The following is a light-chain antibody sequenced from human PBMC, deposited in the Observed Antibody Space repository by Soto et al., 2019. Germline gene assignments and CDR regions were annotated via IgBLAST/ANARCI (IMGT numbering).Light chain of an antibody. V-gene: IGLV2-8*01. Sequence: QSALTQPPSASGSPGQSVTISCTGTSSDVGAYKYVSWYQQYPGKAAKLMIYEVSKGPSGVPDRFSGSKSGNTASLTVSGLQAEDEAGYYCTSYAGSNIWVFGGGTKLTVL. CDR2: EVS. CDR3: TSYAGSNIWV. J-gene: IGLJ3*02. CDR1: SSDVGAYKY.